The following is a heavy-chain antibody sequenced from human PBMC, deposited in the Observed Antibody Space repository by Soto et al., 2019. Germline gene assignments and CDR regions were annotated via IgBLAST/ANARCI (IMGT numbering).Heavy chain of an antibody. CDR2: INSDGSST. CDR1: GFTFSSYW. Sequence: HPGGSLRLSCAASGFTFSSYWMHWVRQAPGKGLVWVSRINSDGSSTSYADSVKGRFTISRDNAKNTLYLQMNSLRAEDTAVYYCARDTSYDFWSGYYSTDAFDIWGQGTMVTVSS. V-gene: IGHV3-74*01. J-gene: IGHJ3*02. CDR3: ARDTSYDFWSGYYSTDAFDI. D-gene: IGHD3-3*01.